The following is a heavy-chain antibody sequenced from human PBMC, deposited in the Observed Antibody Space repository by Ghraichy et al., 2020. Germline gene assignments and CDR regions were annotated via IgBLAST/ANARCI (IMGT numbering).Heavy chain of an antibody. V-gene: IGHV3-21*01. CDR3: ARAAEGYQPSYWYFDL. CDR1: GFTFSSYS. CDR2: ISSSSSYI. D-gene: IGHD2-2*01. Sequence: GGSLRLSCAASGFTFSSYSMNWVRQAPGKGLEWVSSISSSSSYIYYADSVKGRFTISRDNAKNSLYLQMNSLRAEDTAVYYCARAAEGYQPSYWYFDLWGRGTLVTVSS. J-gene: IGHJ2*01.